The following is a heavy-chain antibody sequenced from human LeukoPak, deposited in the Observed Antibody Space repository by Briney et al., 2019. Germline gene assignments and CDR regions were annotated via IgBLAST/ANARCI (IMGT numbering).Heavy chain of an antibody. Sequence: GGSLRLSCAASGFTFSSYAMSWVRQAPGKGLEWVSGISGSGGITYYADSVKGRFTISRDISNNALYLQMNSRRAEDTAVYYGAKGRYCSGGSCIHDYWGQGALVTVSS. D-gene: IGHD2-15*01. CDR1: GFTFSSYA. J-gene: IGHJ4*02. V-gene: IGHV3-23*01. CDR3: AKGRYCSGGSCIHDY. CDR2: ISGSGGIT.